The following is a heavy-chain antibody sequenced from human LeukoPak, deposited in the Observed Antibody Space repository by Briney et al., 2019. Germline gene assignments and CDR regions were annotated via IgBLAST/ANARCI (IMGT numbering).Heavy chain of an antibody. CDR3: TGLLHDSRGYYYFDY. CDR1: GGSIISSSYY. V-gene: IGHV4-39*01. Sequence: SETLSLTCAVSGGSIISSSYYWGWIRQPPGKGLERIGSIYFSGSPYHNPSLKSRVTVSVDTSKNQLSLKLSSVTAADTAVYFCTGLLHDSRGYYYFDYWGQGTLATVSS. D-gene: IGHD3-22*01. J-gene: IGHJ4*02. CDR2: IYFSGSP.